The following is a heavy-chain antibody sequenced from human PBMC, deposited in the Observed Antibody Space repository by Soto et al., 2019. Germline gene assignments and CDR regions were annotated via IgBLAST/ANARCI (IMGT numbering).Heavy chain of an antibody. CDR3: ARGVLRYFRSGYYTRTHDAFDI. D-gene: IGHD3-3*01. V-gene: IGHV1-18*01. CDR2: ISAYNGNT. CDR1: GYTFTSYG. Sequence: ASVKVSCKASGYTFTSYGISWVRQAPGQGLEWMGWISAYNGNTNYAQKLQGRVTMTTDTSTSTAYMELRSLRSDDTAVYYCARGVLRYFRSGYYTRTHDAFDIWGQGTMVTVSS. J-gene: IGHJ3*02.